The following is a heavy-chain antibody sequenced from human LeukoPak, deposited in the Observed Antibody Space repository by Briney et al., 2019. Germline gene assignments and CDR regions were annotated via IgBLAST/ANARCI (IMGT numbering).Heavy chain of an antibody. CDR1: GSSISSSYYY. D-gene: IGHD3-10*01. Sequence: SETLSLTCTVSGSSISSSYYYWGWIRQPPGKGLEWIGSIYFSGSTYYNPSLKSRATISVDTAKNQFFLRLSSVTAADTAVYYCARHPITMVRGVVLYYFDFWGQGTLVTVSS. J-gene: IGHJ4*02. CDR2: IYFSGST. CDR3: ARHPITMVRGVVLYYFDF. V-gene: IGHV4-39*01.